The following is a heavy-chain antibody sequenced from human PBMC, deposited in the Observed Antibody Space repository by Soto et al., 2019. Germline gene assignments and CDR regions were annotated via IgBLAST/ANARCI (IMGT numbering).Heavy chain of an antibody. D-gene: IGHD2-2*01. CDR3: AREGRDIVVVHDAMFAFDI. CDR1: GGTFSSYT. Sequence: QVQLVQSGAEVKKPGSSVKVSCKASGGTFSSYTISWVRQAPGQGLEWMGRIIPILGIANYAQKFQGRVTITADKDTSTAYMELSSLRSEDTAVYYCAREGRDIVVVHDAMFAFDIWGQGTMVTVSS. V-gene: IGHV1-69*02. CDR2: IIPILGIA. J-gene: IGHJ3*02.